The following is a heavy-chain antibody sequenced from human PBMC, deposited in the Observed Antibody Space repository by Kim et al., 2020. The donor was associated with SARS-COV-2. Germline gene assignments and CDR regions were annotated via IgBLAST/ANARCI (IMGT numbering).Heavy chain of an antibody. CDR3: PRHSKNCHQLSPTYFD. J-gene: IGHJ4*01. CDR2: IYYSGST. CDR1: GGSISSSSYY. V-gene: IGHV4-39*01. D-gene: IGHD2-2*01. Sequence: SETLSLTCTVSGGSISSSSYYWGWIRQPPGKGLEWIGSIYYSGSTYYNPSPKSRSPIPEDRPKNKSSLKLALGPAATPPGNSLPRHSKNCHQLSPTYFD.